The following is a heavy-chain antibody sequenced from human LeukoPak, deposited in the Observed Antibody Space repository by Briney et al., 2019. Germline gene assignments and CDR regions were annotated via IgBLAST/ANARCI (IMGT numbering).Heavy chain of an antibody. CDR1: GFTFSSYA. CDR3: ASLEMATT. D-gene: IGHD5-24*01. CDR2: ISYDGSNK. J-gene: IGHJ4*02. Sequence: GGSLRLSCAVSGFTFSSYAMHWVRQAPGKGLEWVAVISYDGSNKYYADSVKGRFTISRDNSKNTLYLQMNSLRAEDTAVYYCASLEMATTWGQGTLVTVSS. V-gene: IGHV3-30-3*01.